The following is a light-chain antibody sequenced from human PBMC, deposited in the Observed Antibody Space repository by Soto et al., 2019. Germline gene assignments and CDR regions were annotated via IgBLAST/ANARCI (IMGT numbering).Light chain of an antibody. J-gene: IGKJ2*01. Sequence: EIVMTQSPATPSVSPGERATLFCRASQSVSSNLAWYQQKPGQAPRLLIYGASTRATGIPARFSGSGSGTEFTLTLSSLQSEDFEVYYCQQYNNWPPYTFGQGTKLEIK. V-gene: IGKV3-15*01. CDR2: GAS. CDR3: QQYNNWPPYT. CDR1: QSVSSN.